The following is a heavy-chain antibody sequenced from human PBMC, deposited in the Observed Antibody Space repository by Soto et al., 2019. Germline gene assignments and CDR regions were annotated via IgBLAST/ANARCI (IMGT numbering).Heavy chain of an antibody. CDR1: GFTFTSSA. CDR3: AARSGSYYYGMDV. J-gene: IGHJ6*02. D-gene: IGHD1-26*01. V-gene: IGHV1-58*01. Sequence: ASVKVSCKASGFTFTSSAVQWVRQARGQRLEWIGWIVVGSGNTNYAQKFQERVTITRDMSTSTAYMELGSLRSEDTAVYYCAARSGSYYYGMDVWGQGTTVTVSS. CDR2: IVVGSGNT.